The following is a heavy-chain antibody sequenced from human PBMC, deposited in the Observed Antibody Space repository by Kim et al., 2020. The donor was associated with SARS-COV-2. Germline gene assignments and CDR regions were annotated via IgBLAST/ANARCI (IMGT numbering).Heavy chain of an antibody. Sequence: SETLSLTCTVSGGSISSGGYYWSWIRQHPGKGLEWIGNHHYSGSSYYNPSIKSRVTLSVDTSKNQLSLKLSSATAADTSVYYCARDLSMRASACTEYYLDDWGQGTLVTVSS. CDR3: ARDLSMRASACTEYYLDD. D-gene: IGHD6-13*01. CDR2: HHYSGSS. CDR1: GGSISSGGYY. V-gene: IGHV4-31*03. J-gene: IGHJ4*02.